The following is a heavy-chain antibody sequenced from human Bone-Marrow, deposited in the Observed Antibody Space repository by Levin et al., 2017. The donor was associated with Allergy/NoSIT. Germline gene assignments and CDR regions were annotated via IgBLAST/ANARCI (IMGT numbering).Heavy chain of an antibody. CDR2: IYPGDSDT. CDR3: ATAKTELATPFDY. CDR1: GSSFSSYW. Sequence: PGESLKISCKGSGSSFSSYWIGWVRQMPGKGLEWMGIIYPGDSDTRYSPSFQGQVTMSADKSTTTAYLQWSSLKASDSAIYYCATAKTELATPFDYWGQGTLVTVSS. J-gene: IGHJ4*02. V-gene: IGHV5-51*01. D-gene: IGHD6-13*01.